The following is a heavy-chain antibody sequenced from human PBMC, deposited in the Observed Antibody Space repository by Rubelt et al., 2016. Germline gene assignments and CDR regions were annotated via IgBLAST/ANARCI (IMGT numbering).Heavy chain of an antibody. CDR1: GGSFSGYY. CDR3: AGLRRYGSGNN. J-gene: IGHJ4*02. Sequence: QVQLQQWGAGLLKPSETLSLTCAVYGGSFSGYYWSWIRQPPGKGLEWIGEINHSGSTNYNPSVRMRGTIPVDRSMNQLSRRWGVVPAADTAVYYCAGLRRYGSGNNWGQGTLVTVSS. D-gene: IGHD3-10*01. CDR2: INHSGST. V-gene: IGHV4-34*01.